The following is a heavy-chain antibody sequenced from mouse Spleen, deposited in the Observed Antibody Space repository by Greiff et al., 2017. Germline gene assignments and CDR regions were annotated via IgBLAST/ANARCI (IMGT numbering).Heavy chain of an antibody. CDR3: ASPYGNYDAMDY. V-gene: IGHV2-2*01. CDR2: IWSGGST. J-gene: IGHJ4*01. CDR1: GFSFTSYG. D-gene: IGHD2-1*01. Sequence: VKLVESGPGLVQPSQSLSITCTVSGFSFTSYGVHWVRQSPGKGLEWLGVIWSGGSTDYNAAFISRLSISKDNSKSQVFFKMNSLQADDTAIYYCASPYGNYDAMDYWGQGTSVTVSS.